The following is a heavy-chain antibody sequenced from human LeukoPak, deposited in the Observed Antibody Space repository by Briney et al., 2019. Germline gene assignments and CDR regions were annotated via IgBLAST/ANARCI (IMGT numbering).Heavy chain of an antibody. CDR2: INQGGSDK. Sequence: GGSLRLSCAASGFTFSGHWMSWVRPAPGKGLEWVANINQGGSDKYYVDSVKGRFTTSRDNANNLLYLQMNSLRGEDTAVYYCTRDRSRAEDDWGQGTLVTVSS. J-gene: IGHJ4*02. CDR3: TRDRSRAEDD. V-gene: IGHV3-7*01. D-gene: IGHD1-14*01. CDR1: GFTFSGHW.